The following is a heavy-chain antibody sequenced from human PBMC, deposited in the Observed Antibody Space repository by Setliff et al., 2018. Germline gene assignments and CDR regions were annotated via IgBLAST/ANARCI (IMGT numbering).Heavy chain of an antibody. D-gene: IGHD3-22*01. CDR2: IIPRLGIG. J-gene: IGHJ6*03. CDR3: VREGVDSRSSTDYRYYMDV. CDR1: GGTFRNFA. Sequence: ASVKVSCKASGGTFRNFAISWVRQAPGQGLEWMGGIIPRLGIGTYAQKLQGRVTITTDESTTTAYMELSSLRSEDTAVYYCVREGVDSRSSTDYRYYMDVWGKGTTVTVSS. V-gene: IGHV1-69*10.